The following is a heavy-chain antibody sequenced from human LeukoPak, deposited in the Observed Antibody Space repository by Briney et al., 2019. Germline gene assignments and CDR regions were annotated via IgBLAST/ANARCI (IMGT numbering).Heavy chain of an antibody. CDR1: GFSFSSYI. D-gene: IGHD5-24*01. J-gene: IGHJ4*02. V-gene: IGHV3-74*01. CDR2: IHTDGTAP. Sequence: GGSLRLSCAASGFSFSSYIMNWVRQVPGKGPEWVSRIHTDGTAPTYADSVKGRFTGSRDNAKNTLYLQMNSLRVEDTAVYYCATSRGYGFEIWGQGALVTVSS. CDR3: ATSRGYGFEI.